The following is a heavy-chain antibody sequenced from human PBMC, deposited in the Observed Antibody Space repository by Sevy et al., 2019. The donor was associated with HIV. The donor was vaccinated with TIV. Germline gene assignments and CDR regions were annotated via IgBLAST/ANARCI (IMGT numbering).Heavy chain of an antibody. V-gene: IGHV3-30-3*01. CDR2: ISYDGSNK. Sequence: GESLKISCAASGFTFSSYAMHWVRQAPGKGLEWVAVISYDGSNKYYADSVKGRFTISRDNSKNTLYLQMNSLRAEDTAVYYCARDGRGSGLRHYYYYSMEVWGKGTTVTVSS. D-gene: IGHD4-17*01. J-gene: IGHJ6*03. CDR1: GFTFSSYA. CDR3: ARDGRGSGLRHYYYYSMEV.